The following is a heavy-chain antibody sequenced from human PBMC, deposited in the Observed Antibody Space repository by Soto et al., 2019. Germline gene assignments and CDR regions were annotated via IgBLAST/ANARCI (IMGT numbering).Heavy chain of an antibody. CDR1: GFTFSSYG. V-gene: IGHV3-30*18. CDR3: AKVGTAMVTDAFDI. Sequence: GGSLRLSCAASGFTFSSYGMHWVRQAPGKGLEWVAVISYDGSNKYYADSVKGRFTISRDNSKNTLYLQMNSLRAEDTAVYYCAKVGTAMVTDAFDIWGQGTMVTVSS. D-gene: IGHD5-18*01. CDR2: ISYDGSNK. J-gene: IGHJ3*02.